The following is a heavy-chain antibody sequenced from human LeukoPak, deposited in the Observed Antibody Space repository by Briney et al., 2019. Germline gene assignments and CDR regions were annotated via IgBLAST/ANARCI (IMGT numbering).Heavy chain of an antibody. CDR3: ARHQRGNSDAFNL. CDR2: IYYSGST. J-gene: IGHJ3*01. V-gene: IGHV4-59*01. Sequence: SETLSLTCTVSGDSISSYYWSWIRQPPGKGLDWIGYIYYSGSTNYNSSLKSRVTISVDTSKNQFSLKLSSVTAADTAVYYCARHQRGNSDAFNLWGQGTLVTVSS. D-gene: IGHD4-23*01. CDR1: GDSISSYY.